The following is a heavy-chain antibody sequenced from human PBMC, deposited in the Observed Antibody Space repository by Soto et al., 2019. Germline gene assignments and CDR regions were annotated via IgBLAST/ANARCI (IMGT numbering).Heavy chain of an antibody. CDR2: INHSGST. V-gene: IGHV4-34*01. Sequence: PSETLSLTCAVYGGSFSGYYWSWIRQPPGKGLEWIGEINHSGSTNYNPSLKSRVTISVDTSKNQFSLKLSSVTAADTAVYYCARKALSWSGTEDYWGQGTLVTVSS. J-gene: IGHJ4*02. D-gene: IGHD3-3*01. CDR3: ARKALSWSGTEDY. CDR1: GGSFSGYY.